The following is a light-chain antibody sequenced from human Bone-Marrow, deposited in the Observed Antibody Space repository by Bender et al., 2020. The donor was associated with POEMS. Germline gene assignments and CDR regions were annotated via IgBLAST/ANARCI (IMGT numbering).Light chain of an antibody. CDR3: AAWDAGLRGGV. Sequence: QSVLTQPPSASGTPGQRVTISCSGSNSNIGTNAVNWYQQFPGTAPKLLNYSDNQRPSGVPDRFYAFKSGTLASLAISGLQSEDEADYYCAAWDAGLRGGVFGGGTKLTVL. V-gene: IGLV1-44*01. CDR2: SDN. CDR1: NSNIGTNA. J-gene: IGLJ3*02.